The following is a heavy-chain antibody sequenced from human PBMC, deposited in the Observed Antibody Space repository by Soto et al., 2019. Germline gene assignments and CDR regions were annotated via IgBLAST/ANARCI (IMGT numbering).Heavy chain of an antibody. Sequence: GGSLRLSCAASGFTVSSNYMNWVRQAPGKGLDWVSVIFRDGSTYYADSVKGRFTISRDTSKNMLYLQMNSLRAEDTAVYYCARDPTYDSSGNNRDPWGQGTLVTVSS. CDR3: ARDPTYDSSGNNRDP. D-gene: IGHD3-22*01. CDR2: IFRDGST. CDR1: GFTVSSNY. J-gene: IGHJ5*02. V-gene: IGHV3-53*01.